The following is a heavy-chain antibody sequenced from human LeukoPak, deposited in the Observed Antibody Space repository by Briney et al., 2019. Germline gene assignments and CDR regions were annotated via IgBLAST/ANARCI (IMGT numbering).Heavy chain of an antibody. V-gene: IGHV1-18*01. CDR2: ISAYNGNT. J-gene: IGHJ6*02. CDR1: GYTFTSYG. Sequence: ASVKVSCKASGYTFTSYGISWVRQAPGQGLEWMGWISAYNGNTNYAQKLQGRVTMTTDTSTSTAYMELRSLRSDDTAVYYCARDLLRWSPGYYYYYGMDVWGQGTTVTVSS. D-gene: IGHD4-23*01. CDR3: ARDLLRWSPGYYYYYGMDV.